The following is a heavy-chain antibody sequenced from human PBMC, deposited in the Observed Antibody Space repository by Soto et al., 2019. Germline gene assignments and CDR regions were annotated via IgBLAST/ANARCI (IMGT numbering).Heavy chain of an antibody. CDR1: GGSISGYY. J-gene: IGHJ4*02. Sequence: QVQLQESGPGLVKPSETLSLTCTVSGGSISGYYWGWIRQSPGKGLEWIGYIYYSGNTHYNPSLKSRVTISVDTSKNQFSLNLSAVTAADTAVYPCARYKFWIGQADYWGQGTLVTVSS. V-gene: IGHV4-59*01. D-gene: IGHD3-3*01. CDR3: ARYKFWIGQADY. CDR2: IYYSGNT.